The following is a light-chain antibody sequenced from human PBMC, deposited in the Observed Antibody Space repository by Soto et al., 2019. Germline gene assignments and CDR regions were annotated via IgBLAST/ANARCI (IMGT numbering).Light chain of an antibody. CDR2: DVS. J-gene: IGLJ1*01. Sequence: QSALTQPRSVSGSPGQSVTISCTGTSSDVGGYNYVSWYQQHPGKAPKLMIYDVSKRPSGVPDRFSGSKSGNTASLTISGLQAEDEADYYFCSYAGSSLYVFGTGTKVTVL. CDR1: SSDVGGYNY. V-gene: IGLV2-11*01. CDR3: CSYAGSSLYV.